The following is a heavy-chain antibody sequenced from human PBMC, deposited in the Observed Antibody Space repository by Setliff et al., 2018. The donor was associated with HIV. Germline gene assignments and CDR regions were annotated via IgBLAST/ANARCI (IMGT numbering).Heavy chain of an antibody. D-gene: IGHD3-3*01. CDR2: IIPIFGTI. V-gene: IGHV1-69*13. J-gene: IGHJ3*02. Sequence: SVKVSCKASGGTFDSYAISWVRQAPGQGLEWMGGIIPIFGTINYAQKFQGRVTITADESTSTAYMELSSLRSEDTAVYFCTSYYTDYPRAFDIWGQGTMVTVSS. CDR3: TSYYTDYPRAFDI. CDR1: GGTFDSYA.